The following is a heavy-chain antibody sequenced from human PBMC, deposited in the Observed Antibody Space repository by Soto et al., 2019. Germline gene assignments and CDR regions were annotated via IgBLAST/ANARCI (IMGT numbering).Heavy chain of an antibody. V-gene: IGHV4-61*01. D-gene: IGHD6-6*01. J-gene: IGHJ5*02. CDR2: IYYSGST. CDR3: ATGKLGYNWFDP. Sequence: PSETLSLTCTVSGGSVSSGSYYWSWIRQPPGKGLEWIGYIYYSGSTNYNPSLKSRVTISVDTSKNQLSLKLSSVTAADTAVYYGATGKLGYNWFDPWGQGTRVTVSS. CDR1: GGSVSSGSYY.